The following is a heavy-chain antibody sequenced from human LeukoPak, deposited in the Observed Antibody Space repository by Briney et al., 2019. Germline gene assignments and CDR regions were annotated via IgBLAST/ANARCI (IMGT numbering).Heavy chain of an antibody. CDR2: ISSSSSYI. Sequence: GGSLRLSCAASGFTFSSYSMNWVRQAPGKGLEWGSSISSSSSYIYYADSVTGRFTISRDNAKNSLYLQMNSLRAEDTAVYYCASPVGAVAGYYFDYWGQGTLVTVSS. D-gene: IGHD6-19*01. V-gene: IGHV3-21*01. J-gene: IGHJ4*02. CDR1: GFTFSSYS. CDR3: ASPVGAVAGYYFDY.